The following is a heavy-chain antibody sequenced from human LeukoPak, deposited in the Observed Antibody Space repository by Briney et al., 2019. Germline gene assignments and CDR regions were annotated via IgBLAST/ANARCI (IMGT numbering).Heavy chain of an antibody. D-gene: IGHD1-26*01. CDR1: GFTFRSYT. CDR3: ASGSSYYSFDF. J-gene: IGHJ4*02. CDR2: ISSGSSYI. Sequence: GGSLRLSCAVSGFTFRSYTLNWVRQAPGKGLEWVSSISSGSSYIYYADSVKGRFTISRDNAKNSLFLQLNSLRAEDTAVYYCASGSSYYSFDFWGQGALVTLSS. V-gene: IGHV3-21*01.